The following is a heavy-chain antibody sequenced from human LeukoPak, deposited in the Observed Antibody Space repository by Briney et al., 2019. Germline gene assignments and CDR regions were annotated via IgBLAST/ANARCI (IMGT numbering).Heavy chain of an antibody. CDR3: ASVQYYYDSSGYYSLRAFDI. CDR2: IKQDGSEK. Sequence: GGSLRLSCAASGFTFSSYWMSWVRQAPGKGLEWVANIKQDGSEKYYVDSVKGRFTISRDNAKNSLYLQMNSLRAEDTAVYYCASVQYYYDSSGYYSLRAFDIWGQGTMVTVSS. J-gene: IGHJ3*02. V-gene: IGHV3-7*01. D-gene: IGHD3-22*01. CDR1: GFTFSSYW.